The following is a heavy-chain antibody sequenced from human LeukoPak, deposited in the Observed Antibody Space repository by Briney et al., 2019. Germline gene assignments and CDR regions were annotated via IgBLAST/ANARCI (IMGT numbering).Heavy chain of an antibody. J-gene: IGHJ4*02. D-gene: IGHD3-10*01. CDR2: IKHKSDGT. Sequence: ASMKVSCKASGYSVTDNHVHWVRQAPGQGRQWMGWIKHKSDGTSRLRSFQGRLTMYSDTTINPVYMQLSRLTPDDTAVYFCARRKSGTNPGGFDAWGQGTLITVSS. CDR1: GYSVTDNH. CDR3: ARRKSGTNPGGFDA. V-gene: IGHV1-2*02.